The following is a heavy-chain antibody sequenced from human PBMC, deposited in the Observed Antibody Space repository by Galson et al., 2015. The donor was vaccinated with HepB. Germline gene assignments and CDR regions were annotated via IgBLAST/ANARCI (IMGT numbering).Heavy chain of an antibody. D-gene: IGHD1-20*01. J-gene: IGHJ4*02. CDR3: AQEDWDVTGRSAVL. Sequence: SLRLSCAASGFTFSIYAMNWVRQAPGKGLEWVARISFDGKADVYADSVKGRFTISRDNSRDPLYLQMNSLTVEDTAVYYCAQEDWDVTGRSAVLWGQGTLVTVSS. V-gene: IGHV3-30*18. CDR1: GFTFSIYA. CDR2: ISFDGKAD.